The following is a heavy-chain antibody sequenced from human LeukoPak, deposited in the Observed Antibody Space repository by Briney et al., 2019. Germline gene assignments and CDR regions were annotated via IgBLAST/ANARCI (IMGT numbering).Heavy chain of an antibody. J-gene: IGHJ4*02. V-gene: IGHV1-3*03. D-gene: IGHD6-19*01. CDR2: ITTGRGDT. CDR3: ARGGKQWRGGNYFDS. CDR1: GYTFTDYA. Sequence: ASVRVSCKASGYTFTDYALHWVRQAPGQSLEWMGWITTGRGDTQYSQAFQRRITITRDKSASTVSMDLSALRSEDTAVYYCARGGKQWRGGNYFDSWGQGTLVAVSS.